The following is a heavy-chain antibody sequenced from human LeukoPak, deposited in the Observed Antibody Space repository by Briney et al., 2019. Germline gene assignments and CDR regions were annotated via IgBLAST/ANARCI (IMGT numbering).Heavy chain of an antibody. CDR1: GYTFIKYG. J-gene: IGHJ4*02. D-gene: IGHD3-3*01. Sequence: GASVKVSCKASGYTFIKYGISWVRQAPGQGLEWMGWISGYNGDTNYAQKLQGRVTMTTDTSTSTAYMELRSLRYDDTAVYYCARNMFYDVWSGYYSPDYWGQGTLVTVSS. V-gene: IGHV1-18*01. CDR3: ARNMFYDVWSGYYSPDY. CDR2: ISGYNGDT.